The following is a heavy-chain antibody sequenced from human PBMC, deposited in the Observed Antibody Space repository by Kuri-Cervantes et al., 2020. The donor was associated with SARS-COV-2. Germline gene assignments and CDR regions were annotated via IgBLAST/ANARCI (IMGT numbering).Heavy chain of an antibody. D-gene: IGHD4-23*01. CDR2: ISSSSSTI. Sequence: GESLKISRAASGFIFSSHSMNWVRQAPGKGLELVSYISSSSSTIYYADSVKGQFTISRDNAKNSLYLQMNSLRAEDTAVYYCPTPAPEYGGNSEGWVFWGQGTLVTVSS. CDR3: PTPAPEYGGNSEGWVF. J-gene: IGHJ4*02. CDR1: GFIFSSHS. V-gene: IGHV3-48*01.